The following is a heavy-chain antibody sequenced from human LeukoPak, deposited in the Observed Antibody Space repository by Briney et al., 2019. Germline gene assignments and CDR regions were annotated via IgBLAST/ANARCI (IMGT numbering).Heavy chain of an antibody. CDR3: ARDAKAATNYGDYDY. CDR2: ISGSSGST. J-gene: IGHJ4*02. D-gene: IGHD4-17*01. V-gene: IGHV3-23*01. Sequence: GGSLRLSCAASGFTFSTYAMTWVRQAPGKGLEWVSHISGSSGSTFYADSVKGRFIISRDNSKNTLYLQVSSLRAEDTAIYYCARDAKAATNYGDYDYWGQGTLVTVSS. CDR1: GFTFSTYA.